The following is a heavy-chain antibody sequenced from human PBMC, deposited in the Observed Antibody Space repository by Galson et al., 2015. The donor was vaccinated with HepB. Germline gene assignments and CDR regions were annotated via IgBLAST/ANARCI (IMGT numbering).Heavy chain of an antibody. D-gene: IGHD6-19*01. V-gene: IGHV3-30*04. CDR3: AREEYSSGWYGSGLGNWFDP. CDR1: GFTFSAYS. CDR2: ISSDGSNK. J-gene: IGHJ5*02. Sequence: SLRLSCAASGFTFSAYSIHWVRQAPGKGLEWVALISSDGSNKNYADSAKGRFTISRANSKNTVYLQMYSLRAEDTAIYYCAREEYSSGWYGSGLGNWFDPWGQGTPVTVSS.